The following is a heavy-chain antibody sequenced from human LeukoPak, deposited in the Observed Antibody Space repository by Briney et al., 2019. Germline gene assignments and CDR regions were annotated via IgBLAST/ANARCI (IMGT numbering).Heavy chain of an antibody. J-gene: IGHJ4*02. V-gene: IGHV3-74*01. CDR3: ASTARQSYFDY. CDR1: GFTFSTSW. Sequence: PGGSLRLSCAASGFTFSTSWMHWVRQALGKGLVWASRIHNDGGDTNYADSVKGRFTISRDNAKNMLYLQMNSLRDEDTAVYYCASTARQSYFDYWGQGILVTVSS. CDR2: IHNDGGDT.